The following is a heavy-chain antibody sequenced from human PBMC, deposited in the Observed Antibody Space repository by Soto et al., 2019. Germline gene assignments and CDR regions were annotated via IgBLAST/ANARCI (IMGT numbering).Heavy chain of an antibody. Sequence: ETLSLSCSVYGASFSGYYWSGIRQPPGKGLEWIGEINHSGSTNYNPSLKSRVTISVDTSKNQFSLKLSSVTAADTAVYYCARKQVQYYGMDVWGQGTTVTVYS. CDR3: ARKQVQYYGMDV. CDR2: INHSGST. CDR1: GASFSGYY. V-gene: IGHV4-34*01. J-gene: IGHJ6*02. D-gene: IGHD3-10*01.